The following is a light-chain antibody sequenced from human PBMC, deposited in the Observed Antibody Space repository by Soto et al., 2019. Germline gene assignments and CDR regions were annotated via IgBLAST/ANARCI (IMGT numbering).Light chain of an antibody. J-gene: IGKJ1*01. CDR1: QSISSSY. CDR3: QKYGSSLWR. Sequence: EIVLTLSQGTLSFSPGEISNISCMASQSISSSYLAWYQQKPGQAPRLLIYGASSRATGIPDRFSGSGSGTDSTLTISRLEPEDFAVYYCQKYGSSLWRCGQGNTGDIK. V-gene: IGKV3-20*01. CDR2: GAS.